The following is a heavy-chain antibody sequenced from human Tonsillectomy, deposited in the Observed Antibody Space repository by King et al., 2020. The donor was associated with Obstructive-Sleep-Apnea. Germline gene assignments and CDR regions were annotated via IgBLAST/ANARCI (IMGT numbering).Heavy chain of an antibody. CDR1: GFTFSNYN. CDR2: ISSSGSYI. CDR3: ARDPDSQEYLDL. Sequence: EVQLVESGGGLVKPGGSLRLSCAASGFTFSNYNMNWVRQAPEKGLEWVSSISSSGSYIYYADSVKGRFTISRDNAKNSLYLQMNSLRAEDTAVYYCARDPDSQEYLDLWGRATLVTVSS. V-gene: IGHV3-21*01. D-gene: IGHD3-22*01. J-gene: IGHJ2*01.